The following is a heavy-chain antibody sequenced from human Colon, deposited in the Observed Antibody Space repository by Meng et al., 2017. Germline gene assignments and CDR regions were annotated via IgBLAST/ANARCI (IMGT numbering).Heavy chain of an antibody. CDR2: INTDGSST. Sequence: GGSLRLSCAASGFTFNSYWMHWVRQAPGKGLVWVSRINTDGSSTIYADSVKGRFTISRDNAKNTLYLQMNSLRAEDTAVYYCARAVGVPPPSYFDYWGQGILVTVSS. V-gene: IGHV3-74*01. J-gene: IGHJ4*02. CDR1: GFTFNSYW. CDR3: ARAVGVPPPSYFDY.